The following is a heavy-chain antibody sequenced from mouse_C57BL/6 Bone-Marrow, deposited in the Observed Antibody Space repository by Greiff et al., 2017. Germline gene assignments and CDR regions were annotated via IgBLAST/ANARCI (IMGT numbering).Heavy chain of an antibody. CDR3: ASRNWDGY. D-gene: IGHD4-1*01. Sequence: VQLQQSGAELVKPGASVKLSCTASGFTFKDYYMPWVQQRTEQGLEWIGRIGPEGGETKYAPQFQGKATITADSSYNTAYLQLRSLRSEDTAVYYYASRNWDGYWGQGTTLTVSS. CDR1: GFTFKDYY. V-gene: IGHV14-2*01. CDR2: IGPEGGET. J-gene: IGHJ2*01.